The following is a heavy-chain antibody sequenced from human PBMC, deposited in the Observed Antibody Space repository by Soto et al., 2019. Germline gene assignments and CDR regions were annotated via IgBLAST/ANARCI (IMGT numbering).Heavy chain of an antibody. CDR1: GGSISSGGYY. D-gene: IGHD1-26*01. CDR3: ARALGGSDNWFDP. CDR2: IYYSGST. J-gene: IGHJ5*02. V-gene: IGHV4-31*03. Sequence: SETLSLTCTVSGGSISSGGYYWSWIRQHPGKGLEWIGYIYYSGSTYYNPSLKSRVTISVDTSKNQFSLKLSSVTAADTAVYCCARALGGSDNWFDPWGQGTLVPVSS.